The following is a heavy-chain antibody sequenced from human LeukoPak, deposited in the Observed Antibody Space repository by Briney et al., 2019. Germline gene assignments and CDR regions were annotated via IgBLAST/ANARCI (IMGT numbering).Heavy chain of an antibody. D-gene: IGHD5-12*01. CDR1: GYTFTSYY. J-gene: IGHJ6*04. CDR3: ARENSGYHYYYYYGMDV. CDR2: INPSGGST. V-gene: IGHV1-46*01. Sequence: ASVKVSCKASGYTFTSYYMHWVRQAPGQGLEWMGIINPSGGSTSYAQKFQGRVTMTRDTSTSTVYMELSSLRSEDTAVYYCARENSGYHYYYYYGMDVWGKGTTVTVSS.